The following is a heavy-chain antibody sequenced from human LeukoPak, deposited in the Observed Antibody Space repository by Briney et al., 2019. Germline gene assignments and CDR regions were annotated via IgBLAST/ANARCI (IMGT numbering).Heavy chain of an antibody. CDR2: IKQDGSEK. CDR3: ARGGGSYYRNDAFDI. CDR1: GFTFSSYW. D-gene: IGHD1-26*01. J-gene: IGHJ3*02. Sequence: GGSLRLSCAASGFTFSSYWMSWVRQAPGKGLEWVANIKQDGSEKYYVDSVKGRFTISRDNAKNSLYLQMNSLRAEDTAVYYCARGGGSYYRNDAFDIWGQGTMVTVSS. V-gene: IGHV3-7*01.